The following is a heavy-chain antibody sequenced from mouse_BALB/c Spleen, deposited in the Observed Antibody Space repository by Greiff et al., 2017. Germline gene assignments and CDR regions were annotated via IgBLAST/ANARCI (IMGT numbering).Heavy chain of an antibody. CDR2: IYPGDGST. CDR1: GYTFTSYY. CDR3: ARGGLQGWFAY. Sequence: QVQLQQSGPELVKPGASVKMSCKASGYTFTSYYIHWVKQRPGQGLEWIGWIYPGDGSTKYNEKFKGKTTLTADKSSSTAYMLLSSLTSEDSAIYFCARGGLQGWFAYWGQGTLVTVSA. V-gene: IGHV1S56*01. D-gene: IGHD2-4*01. J-gene: IGHJ3*01.